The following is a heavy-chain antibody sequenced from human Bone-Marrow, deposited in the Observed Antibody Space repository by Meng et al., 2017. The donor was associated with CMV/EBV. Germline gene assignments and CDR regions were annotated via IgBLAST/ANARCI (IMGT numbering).Heavy chain of an antibody. J-gene: IGHJ6*02. Sequence: GESLKISCAASGFTFSSYAMHWVRQAPGKGLEWVAVISYDGSNKYYADSVKGRFTISRDNSKNTLYLQMNSLRAEDTAVYYCARDIAAAAATIYYYYGMDVWGQGTTVTVSS. CDR3: ARDIAAAAATIYYYYGMDV. CDR2: ISYDGSNK. D-gene: IGHD6-13*01. CDR1: GFTFSSYA. V-gene: IGHV3-30-3*01.